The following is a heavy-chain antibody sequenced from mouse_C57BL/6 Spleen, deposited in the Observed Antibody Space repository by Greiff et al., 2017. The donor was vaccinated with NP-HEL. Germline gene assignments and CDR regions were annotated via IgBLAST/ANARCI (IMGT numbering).Heavy chain of an antibody. CDR3: ATFYYYGTKSPYYFDY. CDR1: GYTFTSYG. D-gene: IGHD1-1*01. J-gene: IGHJ2*01. CDR2: IYPRSGNT. V-gene: IGHV1-81*01. Sequence: VKVVESGAELARPGASVKLSCKASGYTFTSYGISWVKQRTGQGLEWIGEIYPRSGNTYYNEKFKGKATLTADKSSSTAYMELRSLTSEDSAVYFCATFYYYGTKSPYYFDYWGQGTTLTVSS.